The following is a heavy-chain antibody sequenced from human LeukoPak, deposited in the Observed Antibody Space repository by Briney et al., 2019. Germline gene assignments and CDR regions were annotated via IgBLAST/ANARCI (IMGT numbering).Heavy chain of an antibody. Sequence: EASVKVSRKASGYTFTGYYMHWVRQAPGQGLEWMGWINPNSGGTNYAQKFQGRVTMTRDTSISTAYMELSRLRSDDTAVYYCARGHYYDSSGYYTNWYFDLWGRGTLVTVSS. CDR3: ARGHYYDSSGYYTNWYFDL. CDR1: GYTFTGYY. V-gene: IGHV1-2*02. CDR2: INPNSGGT. J-gene: IGHJ2*01. D-gene: IGHD3-22*01.